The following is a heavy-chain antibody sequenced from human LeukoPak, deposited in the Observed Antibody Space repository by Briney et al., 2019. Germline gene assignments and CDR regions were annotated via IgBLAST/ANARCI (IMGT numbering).Heavy chain of an antibody. CDR2: ISGSGGST. CDR3: ARPSGEFGVVIGYYGMDV. CDR1: GFTFSSYA. Sequence: GGSLRLSCAASGFTFSSYAMSWVRQAPGKGLEWVSAISGSGGSTYYADSVKGRFTISRDNSKNTLYLQMNSLRAEDTAVYYCARPSGEFGVVIGYYGMDVWGQGTTVTVSS. V-gene: IGHV3-23*01. D-gene: IGHD3-3*01. J-gene: IGHJ6*02.